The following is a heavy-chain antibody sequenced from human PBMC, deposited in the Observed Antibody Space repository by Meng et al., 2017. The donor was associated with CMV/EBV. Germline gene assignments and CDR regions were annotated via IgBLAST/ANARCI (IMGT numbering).Heavy chain of an antibody. CDR1: GFNFSSYA. CDR3: AKDRAAVGYKGSDY. J-gene: IGHJ4*02. Sequence: SGFNFSSYAMSWVRQAPGKGLEWVSAISGSGGSTYYADSVKGRFTISRDNSKNTLYLQMNSLRAEDTAVYYCAKDRAAVGYKGSDYWGQGTLVTVSS. V-gene: IGHV3-23*01. CDR2: ISGSGGST. D-gene: IGHD6-13*01.